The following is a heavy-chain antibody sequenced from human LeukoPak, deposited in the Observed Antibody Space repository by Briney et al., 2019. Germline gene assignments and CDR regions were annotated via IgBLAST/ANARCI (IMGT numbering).Heavy chain of an antibody. V-gene: IGHV3-11*04. CDR3: ARTFGGSYYFDY. J-gene: IGHJ4*02. CDR1: GFTFSDYY. Sequence: GGSLRLSCAASGFTFSDYYMSWIRRAPGRGLEWVSYISGSGSTMYYADSVKGRFTISRDNAKNSLYLQMNNLRAEDTAVYYCARTFGGSYYFDYWGQGTLVTVSS. CDR2: ISGSGSTM. D-gene: IGHD1-26*01.